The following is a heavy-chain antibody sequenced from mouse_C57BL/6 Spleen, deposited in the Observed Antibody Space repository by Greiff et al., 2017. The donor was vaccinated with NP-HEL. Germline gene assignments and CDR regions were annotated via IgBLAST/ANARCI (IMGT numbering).Heavy chain of an antibody. D-gene: IGHD1-1*01. V-gene: IGHV7-3*01. Sequence: EVMLMESGGGLVQPGGSLSLSCAASGFTFTDYYMSWVRQPPGKALEWLGFIRNKANGYTTEYSASVKGRFTISRDNSQSILYLQMNALRAEDSATNSWAGISIIGFDYGAKAPLSQSPQ. CDR1: GFTFTDYY. J-gene: IGHJ2*01. CDR2: IRNKANGYTT. CDR3: AGISIIGFDY.